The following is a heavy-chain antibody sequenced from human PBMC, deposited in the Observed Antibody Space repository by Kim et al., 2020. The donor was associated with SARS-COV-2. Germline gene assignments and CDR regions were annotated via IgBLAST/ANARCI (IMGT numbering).Heavy chain of an antibody. Sequence: TNYAQKLQGRVTMTTDTSTSTAYMELRSLRSDDTAVYYCARAQYNWNLEYWGQGTLVTVSS. J-gene: IGHJ4*02. CDR3: ARAQYNWNLEY. V-gene: IGHV1-18*01. D-gene: IGHD1-20*01. CDR2: T.